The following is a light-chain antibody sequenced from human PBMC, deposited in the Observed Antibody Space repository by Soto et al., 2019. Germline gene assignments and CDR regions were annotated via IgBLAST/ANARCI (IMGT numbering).Light chain of an antibody. Sequence: QSALTQPASVSGSPGQSITISCTGTSSDVGKYSYVSWYQQHPAKAPKLMIFEVSNRPSGVSNRFSGSKSGNTASLTISGLQAEDEADYYCSSYTGSSINTVVFGGGTMVTVL. CDR1: SSDVGKYSY. CDR3: SSYTGSSINTVV. CDR2: EVS. J-gene: IGLJ2*01. V-gene: IGLV2-14*01.